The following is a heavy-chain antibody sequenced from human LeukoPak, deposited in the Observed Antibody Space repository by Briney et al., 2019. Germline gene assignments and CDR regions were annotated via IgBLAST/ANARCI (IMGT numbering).Heavy chain of an antibody. V-gene: IGHV3-21*01. Sequence: GGSLRLSCAASGSTLSIYSMSWVRQAPGKGLEWVSSISTSSAYISYADSVQGRFTISRDNAKNSLYLQMSSLRAEDTAIYYWARDLWFWAGHPQDVLVGDDHWGQGTLVTVSS. CDR2: ISTSSAYI. CDR3: ARDLWFWAGHPQDVLVGDDH. D-gene: IGHD3/OR15-3a*01. CDR1: GSTLSIYS. J-gene: IGHJ5*02.